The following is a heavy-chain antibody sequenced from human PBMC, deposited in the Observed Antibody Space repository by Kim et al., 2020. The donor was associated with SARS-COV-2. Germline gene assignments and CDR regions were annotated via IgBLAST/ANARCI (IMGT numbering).Heavy chain of an antibody. CDR3: ARLYLTMGDKSYYYYGMDV. CDR1: GGSISSGSYY. J-gene: IGHJ6*02. V-gene: IGHV4-61*02. CDR2: IYTSGST. Sequence: SETLSLTCTVSGGSISSGSYYWSWIRQPAGKGLEWIGRIYTSGSTNYNPSLKSRVTISVDTSKNQFSLKLSSVTAADTAVYYCARLYLTMGDKSYYYYGMDVWGQGTTVTVSS. D-gene: IGHD2-21*02.